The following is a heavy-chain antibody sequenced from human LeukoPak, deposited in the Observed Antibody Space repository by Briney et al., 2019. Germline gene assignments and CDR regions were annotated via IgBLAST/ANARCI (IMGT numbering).Heavy chain of an antibody. CDR2: ISAYNGNT. Sequence: GASVKVSCKASGYTFTSYGISWVRQAPGQGLEWMGWISAYNGNTNYAQKLQGRVTMTTDTSTSTAYMELRSLRSDDTAVYYCARDHTYYDFWSGYLSFDYWGQGTLVTVSS. J-gene: IGHJ4*02. V-gene: IGHV1-18*01. CDR3: ARDHTYYDFWSGYLSFDY. CDR1: GYTFTSYG. D-gene: IGHD3-3*01.